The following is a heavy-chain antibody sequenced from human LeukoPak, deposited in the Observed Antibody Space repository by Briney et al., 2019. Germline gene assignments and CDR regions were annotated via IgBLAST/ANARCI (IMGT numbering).Heavy chain of an antibody. V-gene: IGHV4-59*01. Sequence: SETLSLTCTVSGGSISSYYWSWIRQPPGKGLEGIGYIYYSGSTNYNPSLKSRVTISVDTSKNQFSLKLRSVHAADTAVYYCARDGPHGTGYCSGGSCYEMGSFDPWGQGTLVTVSS. D-gene: IGHD2-15*01. CDR1: GGSISSYY. J-gene: IGHJ5*02. CDR2: IYYSGST. CDR3: ARDGPHGTGYCSGGSCYEMGSFDP.